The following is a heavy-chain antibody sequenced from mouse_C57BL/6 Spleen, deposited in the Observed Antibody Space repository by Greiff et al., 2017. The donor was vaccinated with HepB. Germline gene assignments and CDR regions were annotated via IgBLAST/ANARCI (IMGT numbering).Heavy chain of an antibody. Sequence: QVQLKESGPGLVQPSQSLSITCTVSGFSLTSYGVHWVRQSPGKGLEWLGVIWSGGRTDYNAAFISRLSISKDNSKSQVFFKMNSLQADDTAIYYCARTPYDGYWDWLAYWGQGTLVTVSA. CDR2: IWSGGRT. D-gene: IGHD2-3*01. J-gene: IGHJ3*01. CDR3: ARTPYDGYWDWLAY. V-gene: IGHV2-2*01. CDR1: GFSLTSYG.